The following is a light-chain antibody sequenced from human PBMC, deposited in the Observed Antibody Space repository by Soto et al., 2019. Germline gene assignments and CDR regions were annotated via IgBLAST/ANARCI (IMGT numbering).Light chain of an antibody. CDR1: SSDVGGYNY. Sequence: QSALTQPASVSGSPGQSITISCTGTSSDVGGYNYVSWYQQHPGKAPKLMIYEVSNRPSGVSNRFSGSKSGNTASLTISGLQAEDEADYYCSSYTSSSRALFGTGTKLTVL. V-gene: IGLV2-14*01. CDR3: SSYTSSSRAL. J-gene: IGLJ1*01. CDR2: EVS.